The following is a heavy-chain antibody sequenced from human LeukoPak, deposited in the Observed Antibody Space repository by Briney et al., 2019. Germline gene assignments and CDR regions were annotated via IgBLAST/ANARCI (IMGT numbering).Heavy chain of an antibody. J-gene: IGHJ5*02. CDR3: ARDSHGDYVGWFDP. CDR2: IYYSGST. CDR1: GGSISSGDYY. Sequence: PSQTLSLTCTVSGGSISSGDYYWSWIRQPPGKGLEWIGYIYYSGSTYYNPSLKSRVTMSVDTSKNQFSLKLSSVTAADTAVYYCARDSHGDYVGWFDPWGQGTLVTVSS. D-gene: IGHD4-17*01. V-gene: IGHV4-30-4*01.